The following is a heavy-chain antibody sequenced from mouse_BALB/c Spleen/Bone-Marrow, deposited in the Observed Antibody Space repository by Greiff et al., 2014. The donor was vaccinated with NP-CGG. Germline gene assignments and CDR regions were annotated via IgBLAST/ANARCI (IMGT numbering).Heavy chain of an antibody. V-gene: IGHV1-87*01. CDR2: IYPGDGDT. Sequence: QVQLKQSGAELARPGASVKLSCKASGYNFTTHWMQWVKQRPGQGLEWIGAIYPGDGDTRYTQKFKGKATLTADKSSSTAYMQLSDLASEDSAVYYCARGDYGYHWYFDVWGAGPRSPSPQ. J-gene: IGHJ1*01. CDR3: ARGDYGYHWYFDV. D-gene: IGHD1-2*01. CDR1: GYNFTTHW.